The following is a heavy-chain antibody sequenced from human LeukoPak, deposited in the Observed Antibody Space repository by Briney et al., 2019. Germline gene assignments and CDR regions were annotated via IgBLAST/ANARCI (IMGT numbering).Heavy chain of an antibody. D-gene: IGHD1-26*01. CDR2: IYSGGST. Sequence: GGSLRLSCAASGFTVSSNYMSWVRQAQGKGLEWASVIYSGGSTYYADSVKGRFTISKDNSKNTLYLQMNSLRAEDTAVYYCARVSGSYPSDYWGQGTLVTVSS. CDR1: GFTVSSNY. CDR3: ARVSGSYPSDY. V-gene: IGHV3-66*02. J-gene: IGHJ4*02.